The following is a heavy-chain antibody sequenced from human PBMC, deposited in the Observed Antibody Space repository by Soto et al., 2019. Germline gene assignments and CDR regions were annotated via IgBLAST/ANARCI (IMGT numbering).Heavy chain of an antibody. CDR3: ARVAPPLRSEPCFDP. Sequence: QVQLVQSGAEVKKPGSSVKVSGKASGGTFSSYTISWVRQAPGQGLEWMGRIIPILGIANYAQKFQGRVTITADKSTSTAYMELSSLRSKDTAVYYCARVAPPLRSEPCFDPWGQGTLVTVSS. J-gene: IGHJ5*02. CDR1: GGTFSSYT. CDR2: IIPILGIA. V-gene: IGHV1-69*02.